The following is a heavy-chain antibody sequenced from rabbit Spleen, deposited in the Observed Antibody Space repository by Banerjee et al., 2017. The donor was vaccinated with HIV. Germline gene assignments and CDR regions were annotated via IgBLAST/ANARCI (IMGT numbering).Heavy chain of an antibody. CDR3: ARDLAAVIGWNFGW. V-gene: IGHV1S45*01. Sequence: QEQLVESGGGLVQPEGSLTLTCKASGFDFSSNTMCWVRQAPGKGLEWIACINAVTGKAVYASWAKGRFTFSKTSSTTVTLQMTSLTAADTATYFCARDLAAVIGWNFGWWGPGTLVTVS. J-gene: IGHJ4*01. CDR1: GFDFSSNT. D-gene: IGHD1-1*01. CDR2: INAVTGKA.